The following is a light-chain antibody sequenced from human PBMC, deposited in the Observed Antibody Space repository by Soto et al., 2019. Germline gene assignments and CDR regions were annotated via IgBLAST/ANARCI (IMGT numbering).Light chain of an antibody. V-gene: IGKV3-15*01. J-gene: IGKJ3*01. Sequence: EIVMTQSPATLSVSPGQRATLSCRASQSVSSNLAWYQQRPGQAPRLLIYGASTRATDIPARFSGSGSGTEFTLTISSLQSEDCALYYCQQYNNWPVLTFGPGTKVDIK. CDR3: QQYNNWPVLT. CDR2: GAS. CDR1: QSVSSN.